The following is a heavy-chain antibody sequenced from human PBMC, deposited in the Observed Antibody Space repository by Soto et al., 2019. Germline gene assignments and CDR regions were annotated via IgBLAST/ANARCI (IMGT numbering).Heavy chain of an antibody. CDR3: TTDIMRGSSGYYWGDY. J-gene: IGHJ4*02. D-gene: IGHD3-22*01. Sequence: GGSLRLSCAASGFTFSNAWMNWVRQAPGKGLEWVGRIKSKTDGGTTDYAAPVKGRFTISRDDSKNTLYLQMNSRKTEDTAVYYCTTDIMRGSSGYYWGDYWGQGTLVTVSS. CDR1: GFTFSNAW. V-gene: IGHV3-15*07. CDR2: IKSKTDGGTT.